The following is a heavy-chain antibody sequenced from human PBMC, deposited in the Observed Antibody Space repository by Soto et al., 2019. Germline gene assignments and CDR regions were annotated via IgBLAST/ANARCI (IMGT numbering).Heavy chain of an antibody. D-gene: IGHD6-13*01. CDR2: INAGNGNT. V-gene: IGHV1-3*05. CDR3: ARGIAAYYFDY. J-gene: IGHJ4*02. CDR1: GYTFTSYA. Sequence: QVQLVQSGAEEKKPGASVKVSCKASGYTFTSYAMHWVRQAPGQRLEWMGWINAGNGNTKYSQKFQGRVTITRDTSASTAYMELSSLRSEDTAVYYGARGIAAYYFDYWGQGTLVTVSS.